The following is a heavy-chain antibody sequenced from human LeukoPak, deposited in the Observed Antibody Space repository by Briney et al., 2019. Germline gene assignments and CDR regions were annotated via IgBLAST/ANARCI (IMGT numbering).Heavy chain of an antibody. Sequence: PSETLSLTCTVSGGSISSGDYYWSWIRQPPGKGLEWIGYIYYSGSTYYNPSLKSRVTISVDTSKNQFSLKLSSVTVADTAVYYCAREVAAAGTAYDYWGQGTLVTVSS. V-gene: IGHV4-30-4*01. CDR2: IYYSGST. CDR3: AREVAAAGTAYDY. J-gene: IGHJ4*02. CDR1: GGSISSGDYY. D-gene: IGHD6-13*01.